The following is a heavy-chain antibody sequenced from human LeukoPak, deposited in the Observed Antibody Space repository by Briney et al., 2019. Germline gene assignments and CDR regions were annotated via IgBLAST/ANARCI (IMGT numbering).Heavy chain of an antibody. J-gene: IGHJ4*02. V-gene: IGHV4-61*02. CDR3: ARSDRYYYDSSGYYY. CDR1: GGSISSGSYY. CDR2: IYTSGST. D-gene: IGHD3-22*01. Sequence: SETLSLTCTVSGGSISSGSYYWSWIRQPAGKGLEWIGRIYTSGSTNYNPSLKSRVTISVDTSKNQFSLKLSSVTAADTAVYYCARSDRYYYDSSGYYYWGQGTLVTVSS.